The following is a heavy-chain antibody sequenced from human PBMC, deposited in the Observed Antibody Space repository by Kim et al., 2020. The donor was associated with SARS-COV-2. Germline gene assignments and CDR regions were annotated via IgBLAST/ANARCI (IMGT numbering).Heavy chain of an antibody. CDR3: ARKDFSGYENFDY. V-gene: IGHV3-11*06. J-gene: IGHJ4*02. D-gene: IGHD5-12*01. Sequence: GGSLRLSCAASGFTFSDYYMSWIRQAPGKGLEWVSYISSSSSYTNYADSVKGRFTISRDNAKNSLYLQMNSLRAEDTAVYYCARKDFSGYENFDYWGQGTLVTVSS. CDR1: GFTFSDYY. CDR2: ISSSSSYT.